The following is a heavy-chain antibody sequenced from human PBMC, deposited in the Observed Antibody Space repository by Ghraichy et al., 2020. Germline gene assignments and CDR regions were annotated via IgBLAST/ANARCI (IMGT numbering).Heavy chain of an antibody. V-gene: IGHV4-31*01. CDR1: GASISSGDYY. J-gene: IGHJ4*02. CDR3: ARGTWFGELLPFFDS. CDR2: IFYSGST. D-gene: IGHD3-10*01. Sequence: SETLSLTCSVSGASISSGDYYWNWIRQLPGKGLEWIGYIFYSGSTYYNPSLKSLVTMSIDASKNQFFLTLSSVTAADTALYYCARGTWFGELLPFFDSWGQGTLITVSS.